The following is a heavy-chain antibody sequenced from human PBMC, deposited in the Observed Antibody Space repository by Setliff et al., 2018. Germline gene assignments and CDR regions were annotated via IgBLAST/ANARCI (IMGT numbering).Heavy chain of an antibody. CDR3: VREGVDRRSSTDYRYYMDV. CDR2: IRPHNGNT. D-gene: IGHD6-6*01. V-gene: IGHV1-18*01. Sequence: ASVKVSCKASGYTFTNYGITWVRQAPGQGLEWMGWIRPHNGNTAYAQKFQDRVILTTDTSTTTVYMELSSLRSDDTAVYYCVREGVDRRSSTDYRYYMDVWGKGTTVTVSS. J-gene: IGHJ6*03. CDR1: GYTFTNYG.